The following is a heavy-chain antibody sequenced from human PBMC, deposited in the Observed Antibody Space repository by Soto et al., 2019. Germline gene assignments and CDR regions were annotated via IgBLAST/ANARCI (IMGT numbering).Heavy chain of an antibody. J-gene: IGHJ3*02. CDR1: GGYVSIYY. D-gene: IGHD2-21*02. V-gene: IGHV4-4*07. CDR3: ARTAYCGGDCFYDAFDI. CDR2: IYTSGST. Sequence: PSETLSLTCTVSGGYVSIYYGSWIRQPAGKGLEWIGRIYTSGSTNYNPSLKSRVTMSVDTSKNQFSLKLSSVTAADTAVYYCARTAYCGGDCFYDAFDIWGQGTMVTVSS.